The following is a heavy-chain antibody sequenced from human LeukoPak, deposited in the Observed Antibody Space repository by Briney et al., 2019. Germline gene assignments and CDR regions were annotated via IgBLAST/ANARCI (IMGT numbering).Heavy chain of an antibody. CDR3: ARANIAAAQEFDY. D-gene: IGHD6-13*01. Sequence: GGSLRLSCAASGFTFSSYAMSWVRQAPGKGLEWVSALTGGGDSTYYADSVKGRFTISRDNSKNTLYLQMHSLRAEDTAVYYCARANIAAAQEFDYWGQGTLVTVSS. J-gene: IGHJ4*02. V-gene: IGHV3-23*01. CDR2: LTGGGDST. CDR1: GFTFSSYA.